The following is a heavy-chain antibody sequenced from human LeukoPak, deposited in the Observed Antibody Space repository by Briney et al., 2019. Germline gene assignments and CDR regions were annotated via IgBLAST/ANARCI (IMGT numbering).Heavy chain of an antibody. J-gene: IGHJ4*02. D-gene: IGHD4-17*01. CDR3: ARDEYGDFQGFDF. Sequence: SETLSLTCSVSGVSITSYDWNWIRQSPGKGLEWLGNIHSRGTTNYNPSLKSRVTLSLDTSKSQFALKVTSVTATDTAVYYCARDEYGDFQGFDFWGQGTRVTVSS. CDR1: GVSITSYD. CDR2: IHSRGTT. V-gene: IGHV4-59*13.